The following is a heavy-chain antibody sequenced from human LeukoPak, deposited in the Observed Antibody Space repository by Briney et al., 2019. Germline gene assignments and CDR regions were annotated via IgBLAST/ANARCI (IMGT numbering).Heavy chain of an antibody. Sequence: GRSLRLSCAASGFTFSSYGMHWVRQAPGKGLEWVAVIWYDGSNKYYADSVKGRFTISRDNAKTSLYLQMNSLRAEDTAVYYCVRASEFDDFWSGYYTEYYYYYYMDVWGKGTTVTVSS. CDR2: IWYDGSNK. J-gene: IGHJ6*03. CDR1: GFTFSSYG. V-gene: IGHV3-33*01. D-gene: IGHD3-3*01. CDR3: VRASEFDDFWSGYYTEYYYYYYMDV.